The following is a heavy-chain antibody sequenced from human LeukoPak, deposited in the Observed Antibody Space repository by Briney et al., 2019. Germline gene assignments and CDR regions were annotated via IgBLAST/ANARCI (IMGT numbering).Heavy chain of an antibody. D-gene: IGHD4-23*01. CDR2: IHHTGST. J-gene: IGHJ4*02. Sequence: PSETLSLTCTVSGGSISSGDYYWGWIRQPPGMGPEWIGSIHHTGSTYYNLSFKSRVTISVDTSKNQFSLKLSSVTAADTAVYYCARVEPYGGNSWGQGTLVTVSS. CDR1: GGSISSGDYY. CDR3: ARVEPYGGNS. V-gene: IGHV4-39*07.